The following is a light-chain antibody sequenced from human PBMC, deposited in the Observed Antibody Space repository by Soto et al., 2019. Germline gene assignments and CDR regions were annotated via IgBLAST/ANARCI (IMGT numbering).Light chain of an antibody. CDR1: QYVGTR. V-gene: IGKV3-11*01. J-gene: IGKJ1*01. Sequence: EIVLTQSPATLSSSPGETATLSCRASQYVGTRLAWYQHKPGQAPRLLIYYMSKRATGIPARFSGSGSGTDFTLTISSLEPEDFAIYYCHQRQSWPRTFGQGTKVEIK. CDR2: YMS. CDR3: HQRQSWPRT.